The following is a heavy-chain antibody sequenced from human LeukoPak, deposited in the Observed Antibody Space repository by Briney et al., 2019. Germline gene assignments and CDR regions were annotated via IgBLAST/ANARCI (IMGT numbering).Heavy chain of an antibody. CDR1: GFTFSRSP. D-gene: IGHD2-15*01. CDR3: AKARCSGGSCYAGFDY. Sequence: GGSLLLSCVASGFTFSRSPMTWVRQAPGKGLEWVSAISGSGGSTYYADSVKGRFTISRDNSKNTLCLQMNSLRAEDTAVYYCAKARCSGGSCYAGFDYWGQGTLVTVSS. CDR2: ISGSGGST. J-gene: IGHJ4*02. V-gene: IGHV3-23*01.